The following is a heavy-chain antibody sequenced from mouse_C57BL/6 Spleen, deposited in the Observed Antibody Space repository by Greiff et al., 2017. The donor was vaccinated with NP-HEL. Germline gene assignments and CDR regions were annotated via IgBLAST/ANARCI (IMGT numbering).Heavy chain of an antibody. J-gene: IGHJ1*03. D-gene: IGHD3-2*02. CDR3: ATGGLSYWYFDV. V-gene: IGHV1-82*01. CDR1: GYAFSSSW. Sequence: VQLQQSGPELVKPGASVKISCKASGYAFSSSWMNWVKQRPGKGLEWIGRIYPGDGDTNYNGKFKGKATLTADKSSSTAYMQLSSLTSEDSAVYFCATGGLSYWYFDVWGTGTTVTVSS. CDR2: IYPGDGDT.